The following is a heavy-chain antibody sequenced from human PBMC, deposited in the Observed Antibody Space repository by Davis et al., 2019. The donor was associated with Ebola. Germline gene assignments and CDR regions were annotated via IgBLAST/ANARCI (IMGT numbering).Heavy chain of an antibody. V-gene: IGHV3-48*01. CDR2: ISSSSSTI. CDR1: GFTFSSYR. J-gene: IGHJ5*02. Sequence: GGSLRLSCAAPGFTFSSYRMNWVRQAPGKGLEWVSYISSSSSTIYSADSVKGRFTISRDNAKNSLYLQMNSLRAEDTAVYYGATRTAPWGQGTLVTVSS. CDR3: ATRTAP. D-gene: IGHD1/OR15-1a*01.